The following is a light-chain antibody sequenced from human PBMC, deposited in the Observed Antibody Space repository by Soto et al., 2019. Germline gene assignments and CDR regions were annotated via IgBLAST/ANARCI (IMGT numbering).Light chain of an antibody. CDR2: GAS. Sequence: EIVLTQSPDTLSLSPGEIATLSCRASQTVIHNHLAWHQQKPGQTPRLLVYGASSRATGIPDRFSGSVSGTDFTLTISRLEPEDFAVYYCQQHGTSPITFGQGTRLEIK. J-gene: IGKJ5*01. CDR1: QTVIHNH. V-gene: IGKV3-20*01. CDR3: QQHGTSPIT.